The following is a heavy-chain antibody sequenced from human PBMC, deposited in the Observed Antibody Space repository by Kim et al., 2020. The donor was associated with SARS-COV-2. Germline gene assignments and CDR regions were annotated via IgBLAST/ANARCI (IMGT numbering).Heavy chain of an antibody. J-gene: IGHJ4*02. V-gene: IGHV1-18*01. CDR3: ARDGGYGGYEDS. Sequence: AQKLRGRVTMTPDTSTNTAYMELRSLRSDDTAVYYCARDGGYGGYEDSWGQGTLVTVSS. D-gene: IGHD5-12*01.